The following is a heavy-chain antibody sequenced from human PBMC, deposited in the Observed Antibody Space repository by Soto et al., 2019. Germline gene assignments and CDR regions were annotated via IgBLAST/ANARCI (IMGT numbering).Heavy chain of an antibody. V-gene: IGHV4-30-4*01. J-gene: IGHJ6*02. Sequence: SETLSLTCTVSGGSISSGDYYWSWIRQPPGKGLEWIGYIYYSGSTYYNPSLKSRVTISVDTSKNQFSLKLSSVTAADTAVYYCARDSYKHYGMDVWGQGTTVTVS. CDR3: ARDSYKHYGMDV. CDR1: GGSISSGDYY. D-gene: IGHD1-26*01. CDR2: IYYSGST.